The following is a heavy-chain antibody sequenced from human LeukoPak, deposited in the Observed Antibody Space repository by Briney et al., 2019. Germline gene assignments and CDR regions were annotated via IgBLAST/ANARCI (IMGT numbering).Heavy chain of an antibody. Sequence: SETLSLTCSVSGGSGSYFWSWIRQPPGKGLEWIGEINHSGSTNYNPSLKSRVTISVDTSKNQFSLKLSSVTAADTAVYYRARAPGGYGSGSRGAFDIWGQGTMLTVSS. CDR1: GGSGSYF. V-gene: IGHV4-34*01. CDR2: INHSGST. D-gene: IGHD3-10*01. J-gene: IGHJ3*02. CDR3: ARAPGGYGSGSRGAFDI.